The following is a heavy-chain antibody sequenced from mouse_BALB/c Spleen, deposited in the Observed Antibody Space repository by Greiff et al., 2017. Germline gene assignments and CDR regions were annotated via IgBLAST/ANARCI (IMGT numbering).Heavy chain of an antibody. CDR3: ARDTTAYFDV. CDR2: INPYNGAT. V-gene: IGHV1-31*01. J-gene: IGHJ1*01. Sequence: VQLKQSGPELVKPGASVKISCKASGYSFTGYYMHWVKQSHVKSLEWIGRINPYNGATSYNQNFKDKASLTVDKSSSTAYMELHSLTSEDSAVYYCARDTTAYFDVWGAGTTVTVSS. D-gene: IGHD1-2*01. CDR1: GYSFTGYY.